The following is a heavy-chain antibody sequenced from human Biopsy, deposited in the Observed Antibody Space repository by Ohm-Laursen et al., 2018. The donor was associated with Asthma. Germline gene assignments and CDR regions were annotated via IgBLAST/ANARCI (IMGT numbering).Heavy chain of an antibody. Sequence: SVKVSCNAPGGTFSNYAINWVRQAPGQRLEWMGGIIPMYGVPKVAQKFQGRVTITADESTSTAYMEMSSLRSEDTAVYYCARVDAIMISGDFYFYSGFDLWGQGTTVRVSS. V-gene: IGHV1-69*13. J-gene: IGHJ6*02. CDR1: GGTFSNYA. CDR3: ARVDAIMISGDFYFYSGFDL. CDR2: IIPMYGVP. D-gene: IGHD3-16*01.